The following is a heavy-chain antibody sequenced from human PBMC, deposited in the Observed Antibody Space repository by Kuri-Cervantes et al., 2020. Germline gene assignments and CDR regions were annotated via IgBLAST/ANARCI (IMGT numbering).Heavy chain of an antibody. V-gene: IGHV4-30-2*02. CDR1: GGSISSGGYS. CDR2: IYHSGST. D-gene: IGHD6-19*01. CDR3: ASELGADIRVAGAFDI. J-gene: IGHJ3*02. Sequence: SCAVSGGSISSGGYSWSWIRQPPGKGLEWIGYIYHSGSTYYNPSLKSRVTISVDTSKKQFSLKLSSVTAADTAVYYCASELGADIRVAGAFDIWGQGTMVTV.